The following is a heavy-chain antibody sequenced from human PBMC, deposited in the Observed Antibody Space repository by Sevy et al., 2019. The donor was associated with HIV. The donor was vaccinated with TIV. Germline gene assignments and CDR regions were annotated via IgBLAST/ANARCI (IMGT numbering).Heavy chain of an antibody. J-gene: IGHJ6*02. CDR3: AREREFTIFGVLIEYGMDV. CDR2: IYSGGTT. CDR1: GFTVSSNY. Sequence: GGSLRLSCAASGFTVSSNYMSWVRQAPGKGLEWVSVIYSGGTTYYADSVKGRFTISRVNSKNTLYLQMNNLRAEDTAVYYCAREREFTIFGVLIEYGMDVWGQGTTVTVSS. D-gene: IGHD3-3*01. V-gene: IGHV3-53*01.